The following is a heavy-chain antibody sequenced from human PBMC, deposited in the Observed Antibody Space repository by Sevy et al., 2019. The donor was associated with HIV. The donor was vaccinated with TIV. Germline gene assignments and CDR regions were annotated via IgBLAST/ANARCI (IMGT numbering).Heavy chain of an antibody. Sequence: GESLKISCAASGFAFSSYDIHWVRQAPGKGLDWISFISSDATSINYADSVKGRFTISRDNAKTSLYLQMNSLRAEDTAVYYCAGDLPPSATIVPHFDYWGQGALVTVSS. V-gene: IGHV3-48*03. CDR1: GFAFSSYD. J-gene: IGHJ4*02. D-gene: IGHD1-26*01. CDR2: ISSDATSI. CDR3: AGDLPPSATIVPHFDY.